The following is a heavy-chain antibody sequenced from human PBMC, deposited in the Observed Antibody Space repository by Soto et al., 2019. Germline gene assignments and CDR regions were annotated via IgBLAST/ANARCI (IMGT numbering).Heavy chain of an antibody. CDR2: IYHTGIL. D-gene: IGHD1-1*01. CDR1: SATVSGSRYY. Sequence: TLSGSSATVSGSRYYWYWVRLPTKKGLQWVGHIYHTGILQYSPSFKRRALISLDTHKNQFSLRLRSVTAADTEGYYCVRGKLFDVERRATSLWFDHWGHCALGTV. CDR3: VRGKLFDVERRATSLWFDH. J-gene: IGHJ5*02. V-gene: IGHV4-61*01.